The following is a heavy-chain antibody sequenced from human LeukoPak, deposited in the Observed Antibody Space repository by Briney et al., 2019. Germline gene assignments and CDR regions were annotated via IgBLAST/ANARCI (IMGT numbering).Heavy chain of an antibody. V-gene: IGHV3-15*01. Sequence: PGGSLRLSCAASGFTFSNAWMSWVRQAPGKGLEWVGRIKSKTDGGTTDYAAPVKGRFTISRDDSKNTLYLQMNSLKTEDTAVYYCTTGAVATTYYYYYYMDVWGKGTTVTVSS. CDR1: GFTFSNAW. CDR2: IKSKTDGGTT. D-gene: IGHD5-12*01. J-gene: IGHJ6*03. CDR3: TTGAVATTYYYYYYMDV.